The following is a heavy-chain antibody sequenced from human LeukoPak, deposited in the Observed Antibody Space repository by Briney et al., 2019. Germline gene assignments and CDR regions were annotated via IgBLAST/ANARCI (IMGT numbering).Heavy chain of an antibody. V-gene: IGHV3-23*01. Sequence: GGSLSLSCGASGFAFSSYAMRWVRQAPGKGREGVLAISGSGDSTYSSDSVKGRFTISRDNSKNTLYLQMNSLRAEDTAVYYCAKLKSWYFDYWGQGTLVTVSS. CDR3: AKLKSWYFDY. J-gene: IGHJ4*02. CDR1: GFAFSSYA. D-gene: IGHD6-13*01. CDR2: ISGSGDST.